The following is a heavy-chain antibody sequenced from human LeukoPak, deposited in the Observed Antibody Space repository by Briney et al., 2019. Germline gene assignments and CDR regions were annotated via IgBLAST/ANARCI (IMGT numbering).Heavy chain of an antibody. CDR1: GFTFSSYG. CDR2: ISSDGSNT. D-gene: IGHD3-22*01. V-gene: IGHV3-30*03. J-gene: IGHJ4*02. Sequence: GRSLRLSCAASGFTFSSYGMHWVRQAPGKGLERVAVISSDGSNTYYADSVKGRFTISRDNSKNTLYPQMNSLRAEDTAMYYCTRGALMIVVIFDYWGQGTLVTVSS. CDR3: TRGALMIVVIFDY.